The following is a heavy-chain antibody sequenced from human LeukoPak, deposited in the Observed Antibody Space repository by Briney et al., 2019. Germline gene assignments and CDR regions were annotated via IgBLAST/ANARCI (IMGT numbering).Heavy chain of an antibody. CDR1: GGTFSSYA. CDR3: ARDEAVAGYFDL. Sequence: SVKVSCKASGGTFSSYAISWVRQAPGQGLEWMGGIIPIFGTANYAQKFQGGVTITTDESTSTAYMELSSLRSEDTAVYYCARDEAVAGYFDLWGRGTLVTVSS. V-gene: IGHV1-69*05. J-gene: IGHJ2*01. D-gene: IGHD6-19*01. CDR2: IIPIFGTA.